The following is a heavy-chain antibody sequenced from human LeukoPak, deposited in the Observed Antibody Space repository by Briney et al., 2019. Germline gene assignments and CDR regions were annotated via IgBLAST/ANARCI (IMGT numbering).Heavy chain of an antibody. CDR3: GRDREQQLMSGMDV. Sequence: GGSLRLSCAASGFTFSDYYMSWIRQAPGKGLEWVSYISSIGTYTKYADSVKGRFTISRDNAKNSLYLQMNSLRAEDTAVYYCGRDREQQLMSGMDVWGQGTTVTVSS. V-gene: IGHV3-11*06. D-gene: IGHD6-13*01. J-gene: IGHJ6*02. CDR1: GFTFSDYY. CDR2: ISSIGTYT.